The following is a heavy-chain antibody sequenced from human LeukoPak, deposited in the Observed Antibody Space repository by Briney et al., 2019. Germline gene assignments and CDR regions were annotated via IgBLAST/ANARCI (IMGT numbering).Heavy chain of an antibody. J-gene: IGHJ3*02. Sequence: PSETLSLTCTVSGGSISSYYWSWIRQPPGKGLEWIGYIYYSGSTNYNPSLKSRVTISVDTSKNQFSLKLSSVTAADTAVCYCAREAGITMVRDPSDAFDIWGQGTMVTVSS. CDR2: IYYSGST. D-gene: IGHD3-10*01. V-gene: IGHV4-59*12. CDR1: GGSISSYY. CDR3: AREAGITMVRDPSDAFDI.